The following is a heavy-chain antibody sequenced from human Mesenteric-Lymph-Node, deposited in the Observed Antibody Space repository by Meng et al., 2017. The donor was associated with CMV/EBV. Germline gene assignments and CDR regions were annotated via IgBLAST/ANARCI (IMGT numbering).Heavy chain of an antibody. V-gene: IGHV3-23*01. Sequence: GESLKISCAASGFTVSSNYMSWVRQAPGKGLEWVSAISGSGGSTYYADSVKGRFTISRDNSKNTLYLQMNSLRAEDTAVYYCARDLGYCSGGSCPGYWGQGTLVTVSS. CDR2: ISGSGGST. CDR3: ARDLGYCSGGSCPGY. CDR1: GFTVSSNY. J-gene: IGHJ4*02. D-gene: IGHD2-15*01.